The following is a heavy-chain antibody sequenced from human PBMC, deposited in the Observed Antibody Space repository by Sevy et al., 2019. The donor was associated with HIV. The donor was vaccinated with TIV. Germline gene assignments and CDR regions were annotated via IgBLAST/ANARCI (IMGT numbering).Heavy chain of an antibody. J-gene: IGHJ6*02. D-gene: IGHD4-17*01. V-gene: IGHV3-30-3*01. CDR2: ISYDGSNK. CDR1: GFTFSSYA. CDR3: AGDRYGDYAWYYYGMDV. Sequence: GGSLRLSCAASGFTFSSYAMHWVRQAPGKGLEWVAVISYDGSNKYYADSVKGRFTISRDNSKNTLYLQMNSLRAEDTAVYYCAGDRYGDYAWYYYGMDVWGQGTTVTVSS.